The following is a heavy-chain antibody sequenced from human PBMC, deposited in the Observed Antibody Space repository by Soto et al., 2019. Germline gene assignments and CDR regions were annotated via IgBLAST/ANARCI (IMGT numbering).Heavy chain of an antibody. CDR3: AGHPIAASPGNRHVDV. J-gene: IGHJ6*04. V-gene: IGHV4-39*02. CDR2: VYFDGST. D-gene: IGHD6-13*01. CDR1: GGSVSSSRYF. Sequence: QLQVQESGPGLVKPSETLSLDCTVSGGSVSSSRYFWGWIRQPPGKGLEWIGSVYFDGSTYYSASLKSRDTISLNTAKNLSSQKLNSVTAADTAGYYCAGHPIAASPGNRHVDVWGIGTTVTVSS.